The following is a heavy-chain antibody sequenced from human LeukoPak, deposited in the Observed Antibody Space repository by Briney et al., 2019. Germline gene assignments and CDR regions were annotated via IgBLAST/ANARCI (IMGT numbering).Heavy chain of an antibody. CDR1: GFTFDDYA. J-gene: IGHJ4*02. D-gene: IGHD6-13*01. CDR3: AKDKEDSSSWYYFDY. Sequence: GGSLRLSCAASGFTFDDYAMHWVRKAPGKGLGGVSGFGWNSGSIGYADSVKGRFTISRDNAKNSLYLQMNSLRAEDTALYYCAKDKEDSSSWYYFDYWGQGTLVTVSS. V-gene: IGHV3-9*01. CDR2: FGWNSGSI.